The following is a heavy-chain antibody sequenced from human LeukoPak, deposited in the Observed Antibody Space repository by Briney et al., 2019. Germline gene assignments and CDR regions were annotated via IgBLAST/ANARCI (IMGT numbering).Heavy chain of an antibody. V-gene: IGHV3-48*03. Sequence: GGSLRLSCAASGFAFSSYEMNWVRQAPGKGLEWVSYISSSGSTIYYADSVKGRFTISRDNAKNSLYLQMNSLRAEDAAVYYCAELGITMIGGVWGKGTTVTISS. CDR1: GFAFSSYE. D-gene: IGHD3-10*02. CDR2: ISSSGSTI. J-gene: IGHJ6*04. CDR3: AELGITMIGGV.